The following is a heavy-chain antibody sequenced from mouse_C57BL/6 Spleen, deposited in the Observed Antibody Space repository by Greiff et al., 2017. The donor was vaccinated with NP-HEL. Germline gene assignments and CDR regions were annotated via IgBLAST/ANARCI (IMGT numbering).Heavy chain of an antibody. CDR3: GTREGY. CDR2: INPGSGGT. J-gene: IGHJ2*01. Sequence: QVQLQQSGAELVRPGTSVKVSCKASGYAFTNYLIEWVKQRPGQGLEWIGVINPGSGGTNYNEKFKGKATLTADKSSSTAYMQLSSLTSEDSAVYFCGTREGYWGQGTTLTVSS. V-gene: IGHV1-54*01. CDR1: GYAFTNYL.